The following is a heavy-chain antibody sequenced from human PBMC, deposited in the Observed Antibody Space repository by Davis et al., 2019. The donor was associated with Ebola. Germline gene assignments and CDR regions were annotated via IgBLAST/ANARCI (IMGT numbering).Heavy chain of an antibody. CDR1: GFTFSCYS. Sequence: GESLKISCVASGFTFSCYSFNWVRQAPGKGLEWVSYIHSSGSPVYYANSVKGRFTISRDDAKRSLYLQMNSLRDEDTALYYCSIVATRGRFDCWGQGTLVTVSS. CDR3: SIVATRGRFDC. J-gene: IGHJ4*02. V-gene: IGHV3-48*02. CDR2: IHSSGSPV.